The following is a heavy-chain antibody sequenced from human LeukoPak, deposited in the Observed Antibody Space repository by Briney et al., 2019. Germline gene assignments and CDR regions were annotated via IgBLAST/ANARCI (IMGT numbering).Heavy chain of an antibody. Sequence: GRSLRLSCAASGFTFDDYAMHWVRQAPGKGLEWVSGISWNSGSIGYADSVKGRFTISRDNAKNSPYLQMNSLRAEDTALYYCAKGVDDYGDYGYFDYWGQGTLVTVSS. D-gene: IGHD4-17*01. CDR3: AKGVDDYGDYGYFDY. V-gene: IGHV3-9*01. CDR1: GFTFDDYA. CDR2: ISWNSGSI. J-gene: IGHJ4*02.